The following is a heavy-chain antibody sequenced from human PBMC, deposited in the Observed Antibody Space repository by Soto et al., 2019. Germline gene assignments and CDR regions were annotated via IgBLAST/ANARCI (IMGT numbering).Heavy chain of an antibody. J-gene: IGHJ6*02. CDR1: GGSISSSSYY. CDR2: IYYSGST. D-gene: IGHD1-1*01. CDR3: ARHQRKGTEKVYGMDV. Sequence: SETLSLTCTVSGGSISSSSYYWGWIRQPPGKGLEWIGSIYYSGSTYYNPSLKSRVTISVDTSKNQFSLKLSSVTAADTAVYYCARHQRKGTEKVYGMDVWGQGTTVTVSS. V-gene: IGHV4-39*01.